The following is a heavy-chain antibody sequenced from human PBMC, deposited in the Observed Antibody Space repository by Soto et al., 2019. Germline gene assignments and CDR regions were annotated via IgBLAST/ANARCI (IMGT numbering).Heavy chain of an antibody. D-gene: IGHD2-15*01. CDR1: GDSISTVDYF. CDR3: ARGRYCLSGRCFPNWFDS. Sequence: SETLSLTCSVSGDSISTVDYFWAWIRQPPGQALEYIGYIYKSATTYYNPSFESRVAISLDTSKSQFSLNVTAVTAADTAAYFCARGRYCLSGRCFPNWFDSWGQGTLVTVSS. CDR2: IYKSATT. V-gene: IGHV4-30-4*08. J-gene: IGHJ5*01.